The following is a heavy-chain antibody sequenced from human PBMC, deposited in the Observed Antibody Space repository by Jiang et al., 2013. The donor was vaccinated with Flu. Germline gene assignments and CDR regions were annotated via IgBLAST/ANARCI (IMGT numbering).Heavy chain of an antibody. CDR3: ARDYGDYESGYYYYYGMDV. D-gene: IGHD4-17*01. CDR2: I. V-gene: IGHV3-21*01. Sequence: IYYADSVKGRFTISRDNAKNSLYLQMNSLRAEDTAVYYCARDYGDYESGYYYYYGMDVWGQGTTVTVSS. J-gene: IGHJ6*02.